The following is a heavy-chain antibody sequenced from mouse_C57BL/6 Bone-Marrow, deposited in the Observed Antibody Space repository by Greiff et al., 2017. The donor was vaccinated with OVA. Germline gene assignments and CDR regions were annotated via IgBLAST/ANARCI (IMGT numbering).Heavy chain of an antibody. CDR1: GYTFTDYY. V-gene: IGHV1-76*01. CDR2: IYPGSGNT. Sequence: QVQLQQSGAELVRPGASVKLSCKASGYTFTDYYINWVKQRPGQGLEWIARIYPGSGNTYYNEKFKGKATLTAEKSSSTAYMQLSSLTSEDSAVYFCASNYCAMDYWGQGTSVTVSS. J-gene: IGHJ4*01. CDR3: ASNYCAMDY.